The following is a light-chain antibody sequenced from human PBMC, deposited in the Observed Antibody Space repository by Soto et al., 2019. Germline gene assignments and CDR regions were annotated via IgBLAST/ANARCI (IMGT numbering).Light chain of an antibody. CDR1: QSVSSN. Sequence: EIVMTQSPATLSVSPGERATLSCRASQSVSSNLAWYQQKPGQAPRLLIYGASTRATGIPARFSGSGSGTEFTPTISILQSEDFAVYYCQQYNNWPRRFGQGTKVEIK. CDR3: QQYNNWPRR. V-gene: IGKV3-15*01. CDR2: GAS. J-gene: IGKJ1*01.